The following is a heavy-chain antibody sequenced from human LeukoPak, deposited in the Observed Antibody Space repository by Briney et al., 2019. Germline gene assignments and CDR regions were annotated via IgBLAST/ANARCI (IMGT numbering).Heavy chain of an antibody. CDR1: GGTFISYA. CDR2: IIPMFGTT. CDR3: ARVTVRGGGYGDFDY. J-gene: IGHJ4*02. D-gene: IGHD3-16*01. Sequence: SVKVSCKASGGTFISYAMSWVRQAPGQGLEWMGGIIPMFGTTNYAQKFQDRVTITTDESTTTVYMELSSLRSEDTAVYYCARVTVRGGGYGDFDYWGQGTLVTVSS. V-gene: IGHV1-69*05.